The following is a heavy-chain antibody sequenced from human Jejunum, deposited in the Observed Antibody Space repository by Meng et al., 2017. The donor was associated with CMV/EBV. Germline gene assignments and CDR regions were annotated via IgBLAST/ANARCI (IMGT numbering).Heavy chain of an antibody. CDR2: ISPTGST. J-gene: IGHJ4*02. CDR3: ARGRCTRTSCYTGALDY. CDR1: ISCRHW. D-gene: IGHD2-2*02. Sequence: ISCRHWWSWVRQAPGRSLEWIAEISPTGSTNRGPSLRSRVTVSIDRSKNHVSLRLNSVTAADTAVYYCARGRCTRTSCYTGALDYWGQGILVTVSS. V-gene: IGHV4-4*02.